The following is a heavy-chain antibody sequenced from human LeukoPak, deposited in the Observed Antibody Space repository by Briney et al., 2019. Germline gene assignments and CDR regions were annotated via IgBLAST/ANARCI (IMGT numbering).Heavy chain of an antibody. V-gene: IGHV4-59*08. D-gene: IGHD1-1*01. Sequence: SETLSLTCTVSGGSISSYYWSWIRQPPGKGLEWIGYIYYSGSTSYNPSLKSRVTISVDTSKNHFSLKLTSVTAADTAVYYCARHGRWDSGTYSFDYWGQGTLITVCS. CDR1: GGSISSYY. J-gene: IGHJ4*02. CDR3: ARHGRWDSGTYSFDY. CDR2: IYYSGST.